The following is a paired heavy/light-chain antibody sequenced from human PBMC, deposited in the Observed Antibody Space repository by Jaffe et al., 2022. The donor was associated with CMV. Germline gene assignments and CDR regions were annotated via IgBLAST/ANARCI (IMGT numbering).Light chain of an antibody. J-gene: IGLJ3*02. V-gene: IGLV1-47*01. CDR1: SSNIGRNY. CDR3: ATWDDSLSGWV. CDR2: RNY. Sequence: QSVLTQPPSASGTPGQRVTISCSGSSSNIGRNYVYWYQQFPGTAPKLLIYRNYERPSGVPDRFSGSKSGTSWLITTGTSASLAISGLRSEDEADYYCATWDDSLSGWVFGGGTKLTVL.
Heavy chain of an antibody. V-gene: IGHV3-15*01. D-gene: IGHD1-1*01. CDR1: GFTFNDAW. J-gene: IGHJ4*02. CDR2: IKSKTDGGTT. CDR3: TTLGETGTTWIY. Sequence: EVQLVESGGGLVKPGGSLRLSCATSGFTFNDAWMSWVRQAPGKGLEWVGRIKSKTDGGTTDYAAPVKGRFTISRDDSKNTMYLQMNSLRTEDTALYYCTTLGETGTTWIYWGQGTLVTVSS.